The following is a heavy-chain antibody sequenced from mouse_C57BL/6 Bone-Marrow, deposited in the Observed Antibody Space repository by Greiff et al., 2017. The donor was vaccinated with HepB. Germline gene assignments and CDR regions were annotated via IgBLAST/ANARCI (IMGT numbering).Heavy chain of an antibody. V-gene: IGHV5-6*02. CDR3: VRHVWAVVSPFVY. J-gene: IGHJ3*01. CDR2: ISSGGSYT. Sequence: DVKLQESGGDLVKPGGSLKLSCAASGFTFSSYGMSWVRQTPDKRLEWVATISSGGSYTYYPDSVKGRFTISRDNAKNTLYLQMSSLKSEDTAMYYCVRHVWAVVSPFVYWGEGTLVTVSA. CDR1: GFTFSSYG. D-gene: IGHD1-1*01.